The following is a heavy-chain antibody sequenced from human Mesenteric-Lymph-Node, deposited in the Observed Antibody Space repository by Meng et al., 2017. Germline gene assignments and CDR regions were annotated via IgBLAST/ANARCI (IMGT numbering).Heavy chain of an antibody. CDR2: INTNTGNP. V-gene: IGHV7-4-1*02. Sequence: ASVKVSCKASGYTFTSYAMNWVRQAPGQGLEWMGWINTNTGNPTYAQGFTGRFVFHLDTSVSTAYLQISSLMAEDTAMYYCARGYIVGATFYAFIIWGQGTMVTVSS. J-gene: IGHJ3*02. D-gene: IGHD1-26*01. CDR1: GYTFTSYA. CDR3: ARGYIVGATFYAFII.